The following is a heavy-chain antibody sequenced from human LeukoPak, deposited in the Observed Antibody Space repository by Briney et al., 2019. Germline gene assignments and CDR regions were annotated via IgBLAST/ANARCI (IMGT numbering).Heavy chain of an antibody. CDR2: ICGSGGST. J-gene: IGHJ4*02. V-gene: IGHV3-23*01. CDR1: GFTFSTYA. CDR3: AKDGGYDSSGYYGFDY. D-gene: IGHD3-22*01. Sequence: GGSLRLSCAASGFTFSTYAMSWVRQPPGKGLEWVSGICGSGGSTYYADSVKGRFTISRDNSENTLYLQMNSLRAEDTAVYYCAKDGGYDSSGYYGFDYWGQGTLVTVSS.